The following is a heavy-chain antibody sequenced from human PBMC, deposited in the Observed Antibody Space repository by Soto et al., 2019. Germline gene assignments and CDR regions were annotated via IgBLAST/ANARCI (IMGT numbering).Heavy chain of an antibody. CDR1: GASISGFY. CDR2: IYATGTT. Sequence: ETLSLTCTVSGASISGFYWSWIRKSAGKGLEWIGRIYATGTTDYNPSLKSRVMMSVDTSKKQFSLKLRSATAADTAVYYCVRDGTKTLRDWFDPWGQGISVTVSS. CDR3: VRDGTKTLRDWFDP. J-gene: IGHJ5*02. V-gene: IGHV4-4*07. D-gene: IGHD1-1*01.